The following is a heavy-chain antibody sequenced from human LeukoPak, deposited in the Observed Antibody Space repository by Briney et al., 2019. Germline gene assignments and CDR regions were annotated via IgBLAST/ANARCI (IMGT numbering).Heavy chain of an antibody. D-gene: IGHD5-24*01. V-gene: IGHV4-59*01. CDR2: IYYSGST. CDR1: GGSISSYY. CDR3: ARVGGDGYNAWSFY. J-gene: IGHJ4*02. Sequence: SETLSLTCTVSGGSISSYYWSWIRQPPGKGLEWIGYIYYSGSTNYNPSLKSRVTISVDTSKNQFSLKLSSVTAAATAVYYCARVGGDGYNAWSFYWGQGTLVTVSS.